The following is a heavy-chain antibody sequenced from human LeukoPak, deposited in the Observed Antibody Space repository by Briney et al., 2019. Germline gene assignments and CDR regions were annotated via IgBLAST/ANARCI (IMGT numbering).Heavy chain of an antibody. D-gene: IGHD3-10*01. CDR2: IIPIFGTA. V-gene: IGHV1-69*06. CDR3: ARGPYGAIHYYYGMDV. CDR1: GGTFSSYA. Sequence: SVKVSCKASGGTFSSYAISWVRQAPGQGLEWMGGIIPIFGTANYAQKFQGRVTITADKSTSTAYMELSSLRSEDTAVYYCARGPYGAIHYYYGMDVWGKGTTVTVSS. J-gene: IGHJ6*04.